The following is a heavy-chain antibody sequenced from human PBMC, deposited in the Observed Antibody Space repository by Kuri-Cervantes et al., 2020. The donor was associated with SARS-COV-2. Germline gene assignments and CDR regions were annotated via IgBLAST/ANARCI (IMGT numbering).Heavy chain of an antibody. CDR1: GFTFSSYW. CDR3: ARARMAGPFDY. D-gene: IGHD5-24*01. Sequence: GGSLRLSCAASGFTFSSYWMSWVRQAPGKGLEWVANIKQDGSEKYYVDSVKGRFTISRDNAKNSLYLQMNSLRAEATAVYYCARARMAGPFDYWGQGTLVTVSS. CDR2: IKQDGSEK. V-gene: IGHV3-7*01. J-gene: IGHJ4*02.